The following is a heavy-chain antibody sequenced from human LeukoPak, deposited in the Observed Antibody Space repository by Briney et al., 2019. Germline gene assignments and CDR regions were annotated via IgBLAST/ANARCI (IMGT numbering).Heavy chain of an antibody. CDR1: GFTFNIYW. D-gene: IGHD3-22*01. V-gene: IGHV3-74*01. Sequence: AGGSLRLSCAASGFTFNIYWMHRVRQAPGKGLVWVSLISSDGSITSYADSVKGRFTISRDNAKNTVYLQMNSLRVEDTAVYYCPRRVGSSESSYYFDYWGQGTLVTVSS. CDR2: ISSDGSIT. CDR3: PRRVGSSESSYYFDY. J-gene: IGHJ4*02.